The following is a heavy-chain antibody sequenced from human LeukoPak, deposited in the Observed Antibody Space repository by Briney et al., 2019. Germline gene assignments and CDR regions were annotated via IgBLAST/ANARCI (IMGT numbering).Heavy chain of an antibody. D-gene: IGHD3-16*02. CDR2: IKQDGSEK. J-gene: IGHJ4*02. Sequence: GGSLRLSCAASGFTFSSYGMHWVRQAPGKGLEWVANIKQDGSEKYYVDSVKGRFTISRDNAKNSLYLQMNSLRAEDTAVYYCAREHPYNYDYVWGSYRYYFDYWGQGTLVTVSS. CDR3: AREHPYNYDYVWGSYRYYFDY. CDR1: GFTFSSYG. V-gene: IGHV3-7*01.